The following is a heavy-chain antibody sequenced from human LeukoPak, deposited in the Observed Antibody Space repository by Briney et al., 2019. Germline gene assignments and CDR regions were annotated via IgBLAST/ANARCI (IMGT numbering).Heavy chain of an antibody. J-gene: IGHJ4*02. D-gene: IGHD3-10*01. CDR2: IYPGDSDT. Sequence: GESLKISCKGSGYSFTSYWIGWVRQMPGKGLEWMGIIYPGDSDTRYSPSFQGQVTISADKTTSTAYLQWSSLKASDTAMYYCARSSVLWFGELLPIYFDYWGQGTLVTASS. CDR3: ARSSVLWFGELLPIYFDY. CDR1: GYSFTSYW. V-gene: IGHV5-51*01.